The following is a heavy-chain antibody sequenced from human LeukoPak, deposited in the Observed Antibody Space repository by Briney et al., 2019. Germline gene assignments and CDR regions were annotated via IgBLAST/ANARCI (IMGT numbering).Heavy chain of an antibody. CDR2: ITSSGSTR. J-gene: IGHJ6*03. V-gene: IGHV3-48*04. CDR1: GFTFSSYA. D-gene: IGHD3-10*01. CDR3: AKDSALLWFGEKYYMDV. Sequence: GGSLRLSCAASGFTFSSYAMSWVRQAPGKGLEWVSYITSSGSTRYYADSVKGRFTISRDNAKNTLYLQMNSLRAEDTAVYYCAKDSALLWFGEKYYMDVWGKGTTVTISS.